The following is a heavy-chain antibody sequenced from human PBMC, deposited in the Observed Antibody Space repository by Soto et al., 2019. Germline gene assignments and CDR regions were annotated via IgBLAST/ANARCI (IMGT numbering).Heavy chain of an antibody. Sequence: SETLSLTCTVSGDSLSSRGYYWTWIRQHPGKGLQWIGYIYHSGSTYYNPSLKSRLTMSVDTSKSQFSLKLSSVTAADTAVYYCVRIDILSNWLDPWGQGTPVTFSS. J-gene: IGHJ5*02. CDR1: GDSLSSRGYY. CDR3: VRIDILSNWLDP. V-gene: IGHV4-31*03. D-gene: IGHD3-9*01. CDR2: IYHSGST.